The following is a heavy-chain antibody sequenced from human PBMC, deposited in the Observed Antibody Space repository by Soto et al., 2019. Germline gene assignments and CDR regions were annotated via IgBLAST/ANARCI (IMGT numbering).Heavy chain of an antibody. CDR3: AKDSWELLLRGYFDY. Sequence: EVQLLESGGGLVQPGGSLRLSCAASGFTFSSYAMRWVRQAPGKGLEWVSAISGSGGSTYYADSVKGRFTISRDNSKNTLYLQMNSLRAEDTAVYYCAKDSWELLLRGYFDYLGQGTLVTVSS. J-gene: IGHJ4*02. CDR2: ISGSGGST. CDR1: GFTFSSYA. V-gene: IGHV3-23*01. D-gene: IGHD1-26*01.